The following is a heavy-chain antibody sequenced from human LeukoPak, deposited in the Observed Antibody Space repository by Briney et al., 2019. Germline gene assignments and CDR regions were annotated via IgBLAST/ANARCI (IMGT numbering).Heavy chain of an antibody. Sequence: GGSLRLSCAASGFSFSKFAMHWVRQAPERGLESVSGISYNGAGTYYANSVKGRFTISRDNSKKTLYLQVGSLRVEDMGVYYCARGHFWSGYTYQDYFYYMDVWGKGTAVTVSS. CDR3: ARGHFWSGYTYQDYFYYMDV. V-gene: IGHV3-64*01. J-gene: IGHJ6*03. CDR1: GFSFSKFA. CDR2: ISYNGAGT. D-gene: IGHD3-3*02.